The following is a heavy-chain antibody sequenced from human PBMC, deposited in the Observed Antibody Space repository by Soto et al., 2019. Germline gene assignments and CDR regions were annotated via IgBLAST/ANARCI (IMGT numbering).Heavy chain of an antibody. J-gene: IGHJ6*02. CDR1: GGTFSSYA. CDR2: IIPIFGTA. CDR3: ARPPIGIGYYYESHYYYVMDV. V-gene: IGHV1-69*01. Sequence: QVQLVQSGAEVKKPGSSVKVSCKASGGTFSSYAISWVRQAPGQGLEWMGGIIPIFGTANYAQTLQGRVTITADESTSTAYMELSSLRSEDTAAYFCARPPIGIGYYYESHYYYVMDVWGLGTTVTVSS. D-gene: IGHD3-22*01.